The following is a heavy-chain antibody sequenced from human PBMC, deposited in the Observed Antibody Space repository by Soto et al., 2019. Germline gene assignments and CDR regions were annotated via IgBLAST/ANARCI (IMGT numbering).Heavy chain of an antibody. V-gene: IGHV3-23*01. CDR2: ISSGGDNT. J-gene: IGHJ6*02. CDR1: VFTFSSHA. CDR3: AKDFDSYSSGRYGMDV. Sequence: PGGSLRLSCAASVFTFSSHAMSWVRQAPGQGLEWVSTISSGGDNTYPADSVKGRFTISRDNSKNTLYLQMNSLSAEDTAVYYCAKDFDSYSSGRYGMDVWGQGTTVTVSS. D-gene: IGHD6-19*01.